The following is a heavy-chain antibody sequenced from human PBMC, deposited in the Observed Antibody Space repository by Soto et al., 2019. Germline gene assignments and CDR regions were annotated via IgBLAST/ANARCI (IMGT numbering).Heavy chain of an antibody. J-gene: IGHJ6*03. CDR2: IYYNERT. Sequence: SETLSLTCTVSGGSISTTSYYWGWVRQPPGKGLEWIGSIYYNERTNYNPSLKSRVAISVDTSKNQFSLKLSSVTAADTAVYYCARRTWGSGIYYMDVWGKGTTVTVSS. D-gene: IGHD3-10*01. CDR3: ARRTWGSGIYYMDV. CDR1: GGSISTTSYY. V-gene: IGHV4-39*01.